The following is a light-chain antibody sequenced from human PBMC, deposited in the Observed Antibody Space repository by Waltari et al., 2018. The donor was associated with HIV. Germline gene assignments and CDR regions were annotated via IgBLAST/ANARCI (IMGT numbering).Light chain of an antibody. CDR2: EGS. CDR3: SAYAGSSTFVI. CDR1: SGDVGSYKH. Sequence: QSALTQPASVSGSPGQSITIPCPGSSGDVGSYKHVSWYQQHPGKAPRLIIYEGSKRPVGVSNRYSASKSGKTASLTVSGLRAEDEADYYCSAYAGSSTFVIFGGGTKLTVL. V-gene: IGLV2-23*03. J-gene: IGLJ2*01.